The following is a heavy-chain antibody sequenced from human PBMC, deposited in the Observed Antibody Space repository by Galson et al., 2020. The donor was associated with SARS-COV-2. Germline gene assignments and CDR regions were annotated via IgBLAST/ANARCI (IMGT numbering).Heavy chain of an antibody. CDR1: GGSFSGYY. Sequence: SETLSLTCAVYGGSFSGYYWSWIRQPPGKGLEWIGEINHSGSTNYNPSLKSRVTISVDTSKNQFSLKLSSVTAAGTAVYYCARGGGSYFQNWFDPWGQATLVTVSS. CDR3: ARGGGSYFQNWFDP. CDR2: INHSGST. D-gene: IGHD1-26*01. J-gene: IGHJ5*02. V-gene: IGHV4-34*01.